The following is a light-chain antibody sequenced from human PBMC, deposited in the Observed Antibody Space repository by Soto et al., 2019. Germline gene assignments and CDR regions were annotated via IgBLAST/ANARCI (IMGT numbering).Light chain of an antibody. CDR2: EVS. Sequence: QSALTQLPSASGSPGQSVTISCTGTSSDVGAYDYISWYQQHPGKAPKLIIYEVSKRPSGVPDRFSGSRSDNTASLTVSGLQGDDEGDYYCSAFAASNTLLFGGGTKRTVL. CDR1: SSDVGAYDY. V-gene: IGLV2-8*01. J-gene: IGLJ2*01. CDR3: SAFAASNTLL.